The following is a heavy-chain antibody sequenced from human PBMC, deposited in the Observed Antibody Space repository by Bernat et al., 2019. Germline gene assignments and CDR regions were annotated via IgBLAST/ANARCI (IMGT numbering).Heavy chain of an antibody. V-gene: IGHV3-15*01. CDR1: GFTFSNAW. CDR2: IKSKTNGETT. CDR3: ATHRTATYIDF. Sequence: EVQLVESGGGMVKPGGSLRLSCVASGFTFSNAWMTWVRQAPGKGLEWVGRIKSKTNGETTDYAAPVKGRSSISRDDSKNTVFLPLNSLKAEDTAVYYCATHRTATYIDFWGQGALVTVSS. J-gene: IGHJ4*02. D-gene: IGHD1-26*01.